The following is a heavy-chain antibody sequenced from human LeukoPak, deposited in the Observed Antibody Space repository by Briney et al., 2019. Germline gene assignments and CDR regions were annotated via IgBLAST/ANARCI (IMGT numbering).Heavy chain of an antibody. CDR2: ISGSGGST. J-gene: IGHJ4*02. CDR1: GFTFSSYG. D-gene: IGHD4-17*01. V-gene: IGHV3-23*01. Sequence: TGGSLRLSCAASGFTFSSYGMSWVRQAPGKGLEWVSAISGSGGSTYYADSVKGRFTISRDNSRNTLYLQMNSLRAEDTAVYYCAQDTLRRPGWGQGTLVTVSS. CDR3: AQDTLRRPG.